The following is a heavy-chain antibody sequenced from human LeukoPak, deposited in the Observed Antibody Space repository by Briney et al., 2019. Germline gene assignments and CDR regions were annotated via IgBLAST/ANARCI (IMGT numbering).Heavy chain of an antibody. V-gene: IGHV3-30*02. CDR1: GFTFDDYG. CDR2: IRSDGGQE. J-gene: IGHJ4*02. CDR3: AKDQAGG. Sequence: GGSLRLSCAASGFTFDDYGMLWVRQAPGKGLEWVSFIRSDGGQEFYADSVKGRFTITRDNSKNTLYLQMNNLRPEDTAIYYCAKDQAGGWGQGTLVTVSS. D-gene: IGHD4-23*01.